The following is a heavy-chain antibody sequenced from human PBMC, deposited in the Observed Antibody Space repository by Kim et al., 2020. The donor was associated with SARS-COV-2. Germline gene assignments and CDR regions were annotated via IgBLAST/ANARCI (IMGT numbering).Heavy chain of an antibody. D-gene: IGHD6-13*01. J-gene: IGHJ4*02. V-gene: IGHV3-20*04. Sequence: VSLRLSCAASGFTFDDYGMSWVRQAPGKGLEWVSGINWNGGSTGYADSVKGRFTISRDNAKNSLYLQMNSLRAEDTALYYCARVGPSPYSSSWSRRYYFDYWGQGTLVTVSS. CDR2: INWNGGST. CDR3: ARVGPSPYSSSWSRRYYFDY. CDR1: GFTFDDYG.